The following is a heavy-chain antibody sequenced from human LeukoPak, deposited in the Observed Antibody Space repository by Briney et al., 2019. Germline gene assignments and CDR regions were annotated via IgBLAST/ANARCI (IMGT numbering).Heavy chain of an antibody. CDR2: IYYSGST. Sequence: AETLSLTCTVSGGSISSYYWSWIRQPPGKGLEWIGYIYYSGSTNYNPSLKSRVSISVDTSKNQFSLKLGSVTAADTAVYYCARRMPAGTVDYWGQGTLVTVSS. CDR3: ARRMPAGTVDY. D-gene: IGHD6-19*01. J-gene: IGHJ4*02. V-gene: IGHV4-59*01. CDR1: GGSISSYY.